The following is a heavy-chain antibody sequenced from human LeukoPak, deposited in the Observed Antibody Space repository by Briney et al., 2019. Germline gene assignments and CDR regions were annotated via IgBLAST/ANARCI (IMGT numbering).Heavy chain of an antibody. J-gene: IGHJ4*02. V-gene: IGHV3-33*01. CDR1: GFTFSSYG. D-gene: IGHD3-22*01. CDR3: ARGNYYDSSGYPAGY. CDR2: IWYDGSNK. Sequence: GGSLRLSCAASGFTFSSYGMHWVRQAPGKGLEWVAVIWYDGSNKYYADSVKGRFTISRDNSKNTLYLQMNSLRAEDTAVYYCARGNYYDSSGYPAGYWGQGTLVTVSS.